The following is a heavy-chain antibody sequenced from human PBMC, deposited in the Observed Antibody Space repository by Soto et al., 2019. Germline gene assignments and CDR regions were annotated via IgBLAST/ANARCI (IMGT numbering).Heavy chain of an antibody. CDR3: ARGNPFYYDNSGLDY. CDR1: GFTFSSYE. Sequence: LRLSCAASGFTFSSYEMNWVRQAPGKGLEWVSYISSSGRTTYYADSVKGRFTISRDNAKNSLYLQMNILRAEDTAVYYCARGNPFYYDNSGLDYWGQGTLVTVSS. D-gene: IGHD3-22*01. V-gene: IGHV3-48*03. CDR2: ISSSGRTT. J-gene: IGHJ4*02.